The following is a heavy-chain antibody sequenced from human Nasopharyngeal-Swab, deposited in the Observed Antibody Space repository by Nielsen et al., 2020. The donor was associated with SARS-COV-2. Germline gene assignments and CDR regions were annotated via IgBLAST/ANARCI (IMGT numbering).Heavy chain of an antibody. CDR2: INTNTGNP. Sequence: WVRQAPGQGLEWMGWINTNTGNPTYAQGFTGRFVFSLDTSVSTAYLQISSLKAEDTAVYYCAVHVAGDRPPFDPWGQGTWVTVSS. CDR3: AVHVAGDRPPFDP. J-gene: IGHJ5*02. D-gene: IGHD6-19*01. V-gene: IGHV7-4-1*02.